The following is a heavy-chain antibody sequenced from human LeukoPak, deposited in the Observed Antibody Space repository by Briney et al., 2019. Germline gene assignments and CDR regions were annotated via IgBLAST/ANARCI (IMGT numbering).Heavy chain of an antibody. V-gene: IGHV3-23*01. CDR3: AKGQELDDGVFDS. CDR1: GFTFTTNA. Sequence: GGSLRLSCSASGFTFTTNAMTWVRQAPGKGLGWVSTIRGNGDRTHYADSVTGRFTISRDNSKNTLYLQMNSLRGEDSAIYYCAKGQELDDGVFDSWGQGTLVTVSS. D-gene: IGHD1-1*01. CDR2: IRGNGDRT. J-gene: IGHJ4*02.